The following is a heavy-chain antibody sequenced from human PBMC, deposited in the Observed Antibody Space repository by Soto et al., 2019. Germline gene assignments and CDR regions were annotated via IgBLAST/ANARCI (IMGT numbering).Heavy chain of an antibody. CDR3: ARPKRSGYDRGDSYYHTMDV. CDR1: GGTSRNFV. Sequence: QMRLVQSGDEVKNSGSSVKVSCKASGGTSRNFVITWVRQVPGQGLEWLGGILPMFGAVKYAQKFQDRLTTTADRSTNTASMELGSLRSEDTAVYYCARPKRSGYDRGDSYYHTMDVWGHGTTVTVS. V-gene: IGHV1-69*06. CDR2: ILPMFGAV. D-gene: IGHD3-3*01. J-gene: IGHJ6*02.